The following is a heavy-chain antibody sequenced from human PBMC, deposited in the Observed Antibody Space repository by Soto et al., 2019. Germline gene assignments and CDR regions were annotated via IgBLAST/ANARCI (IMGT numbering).Heavy chain of an antibody. V-gene: IGHV3-74*01. Sequence: GGSLRLSCAASGFTFSSYWMHWVRQAPGKGLVWVSRINSDGSSTSYADSVKGRFTISRDNAKNTLYLQMNSLRAEETAVYYCARGGTMVRGVFHTNYYYYGMDVWGQGTTVTVSS. D-gene: IGHD3-10*01. J-gene: IGHJ6*02. CDR3: ARGGTMVRGVFHTNYYYYGMDV. CDR2: INSDGSST. CDR1: GFTFSSYW.